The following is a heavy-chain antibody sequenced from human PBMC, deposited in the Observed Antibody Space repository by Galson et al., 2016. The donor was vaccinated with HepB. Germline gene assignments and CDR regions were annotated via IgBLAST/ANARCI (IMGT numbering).Heavy chain of an antibody. Sequence: SLRLSCAASGFSFTSYSMNWVRQAPGKGLEWVSFISTTSTYIYYADSVKGRFTISRDNAKSSLYLQMNSLRAEDTAVYYCVRAFHDTSGHYWVNLDYWGQGALVTVSS. V-gene: IGHV3-21*01. D-gene: IGHD3-22*01. CDR1: GFSFTSYS. J-gene: IGHJ4*02. CDR3: VRAFHDTSGHYWVNLDY. CDR2: ISTTSTYI.